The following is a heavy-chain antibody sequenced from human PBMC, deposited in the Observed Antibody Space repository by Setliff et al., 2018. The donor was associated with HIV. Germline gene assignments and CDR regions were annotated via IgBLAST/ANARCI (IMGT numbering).Heavy chain of an antibody. D-gene: IGHD4-4*01. CDR3: ARMATVYYYYMDV. CDR1: GYTFTSYA. V-gene: IGHV7-4-1*02. CDR2: INTNTGNP. J-gene: IGHJ6*03. Sequence: VASVKVSCKASGYTFTSYAMNWVRQAPGQGLEWMGWINTNTGNPTYAQGFTGRFVFSSDTSVSTAYLQISSLKAEDTAVYYCARMATVYYYYMDVWGKGTTVTVSS.